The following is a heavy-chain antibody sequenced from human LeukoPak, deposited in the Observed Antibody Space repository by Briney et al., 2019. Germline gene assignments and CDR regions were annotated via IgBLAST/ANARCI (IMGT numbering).Heavy chain of an antibody. V-gene: IGHV4-34*01. CDR1: GGSFSGYY. CDR3: ARAVEMATILYPSVAFDI. D-gene: IGHD5-24*01. Sequence: SETLSLTCAVYGGSFSGYYWSWIRQPPGKGLEWIGEINHSGSTNYNPSLKSRVTISVDTSKNQFSLKLSSVTAADTAVYYCARAVEMATILYPSVAFDIWGQGTMVTVSS. J-gene: IGHJ3*02. CDR2: INHSGST.